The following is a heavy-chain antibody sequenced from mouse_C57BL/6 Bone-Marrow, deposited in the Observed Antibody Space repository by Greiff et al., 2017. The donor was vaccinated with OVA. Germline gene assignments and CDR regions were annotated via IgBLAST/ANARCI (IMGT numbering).Heavy chain of an antibody. D-gene: IGHD2-12*01. J-gene: IGHJ1*03. CDR2: IDPSDSYT. CDR3: GRNSYWTYWYFDV. V-gene: IGHV1-69*01. Sequence: QVQLQQPGAELVMPGASVKLSCKASGYTFTSYWMHWVKQRPGQGLEWIGEIDPSDSYTNYNQKFKGKSTLTVDKSSSTAYMQLSSLTSEDSAVCYCGRNSYWTYWYFDVWGTGTTVTVSS. CDR1: GYTFTSYW.